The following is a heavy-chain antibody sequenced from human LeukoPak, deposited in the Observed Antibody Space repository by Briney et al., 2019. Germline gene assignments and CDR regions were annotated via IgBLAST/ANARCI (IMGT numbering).Heavy chain of an antibody. D-gene: IGHD4-4*01. CDR1: GFTFNNYG. CDR3: ARDRDYYNYGSLPWFDP. Sequence: GGSLRLSCAASGFTFNNYGMTWVRQAPGKGLEWVAVIWYDRSNKYYADSVKGRFTISRDISKSTVYLQMDSLRAEDTAVYYCARDRDYYNYGSLPWFDPWGQGTLVTVSS. J-gene: IGHJ5*02. V-gene: IGHV3-33*01. CDR2: IWYDRSNK.